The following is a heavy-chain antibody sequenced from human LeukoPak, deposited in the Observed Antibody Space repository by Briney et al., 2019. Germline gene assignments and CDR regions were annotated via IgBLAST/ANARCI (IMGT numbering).Heavy chain of an antibody. Sequence: GGSLRLSCEASGFVFENYYMHWVRQAPGKGLEWLTHIRQDGKNKIYADSVKGRFTISRDNSKNTLYLQMNSLRAEDTAVYYCAKEYYDFWSGYPHDYWGQGTLVTVSS. V-gene: IGHV3-30*02. CDR1: GFVFENYY. J-gene: IGHJ4*02. CDR2: IRQDGKNK. D-gene: IGHD3-3*01. CDR3: AKEYYDFWSGYPHDY.